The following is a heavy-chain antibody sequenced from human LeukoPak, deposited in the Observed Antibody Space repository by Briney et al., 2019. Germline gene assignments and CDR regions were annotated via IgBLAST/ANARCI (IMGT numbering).Heavy chain of an antibody. Sequence: GGSLRLSCAASGFTFSSYAMHWVRQAPGKGLEWVAVISYDGSNKYYADSVKGRFTISRDNSKNTLYLQMNSLRAEDTAVYYCAREGFSSSGWYGWFDPWGQGTLVTVSS. CDR1: GFTFSSYA. CDR2: ISYDGSNK. D-gene: IGHD6-19*01. J-gene: IGHJ5*02. V-gene: IGHV3-30-3*01. CDR3: AREGFSSSGWYGWFDP.